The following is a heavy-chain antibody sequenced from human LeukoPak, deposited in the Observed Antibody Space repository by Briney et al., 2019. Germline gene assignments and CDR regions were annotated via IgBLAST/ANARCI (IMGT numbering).Heavy chain of an antibody. Sequence: GGSLRLSCAASGFTFDDYGMSWVRQAPGKGLEWVSSISSSSSYIYYADSVKGRFTISRDNAKNSLYLQMNSLRAEDTAVYYCAREGIRSDYYYYMDVWGKGTTVTISS. CDR3: AREGIRSDYYYYMDV. CDR1: GFTFDDYG. V-gene: IGHV3-21*01. J-gene: IGHJ6*03. D-gene: IGHD3-10*01. CDR2: ISSSSSYI.